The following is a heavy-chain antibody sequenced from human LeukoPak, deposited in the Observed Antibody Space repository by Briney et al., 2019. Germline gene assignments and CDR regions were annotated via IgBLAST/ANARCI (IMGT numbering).Heavy chain of an antibody. CDR3: ARDRGFGEMVDY. Sequence: GGSLRLSCAASGFTFGSYSMNWVRQAPGKGLEWVSSISSSSSYIYYADSVKGRFTISRANAKNSLYLQMNSLRAEDTAVYYCARDRGFGEMVDYSGQGTLVTVSS. CDR2: ISSSSSYI. D-gene: IGHD3-10*01. V-gene: IGHV3-21*01. J-gene: IGHJ4*02. CDR1: GFTFGSYS.